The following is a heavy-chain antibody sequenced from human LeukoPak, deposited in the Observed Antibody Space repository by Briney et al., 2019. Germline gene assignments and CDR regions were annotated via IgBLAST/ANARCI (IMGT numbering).Heavy chain of an antibody. CDR3: ARDKGGYSYGYDY. D-gene: IGHD5-18*01. V-gene: IGHV4-31*03. CDR1: GGSISSGGYY. Sequence: SETLSLTCTVSGGSISSGGYYWSWIRQHPGKGLEWIGYIYYSGSTYYNPSLKSRVTISVDTSKNQFSLKLSSVTAADTAVYYCARDKGGYSYGYDYWGQETLVTVSS. J-gene: IGHJ4*02. CDR2: IYYSGST.